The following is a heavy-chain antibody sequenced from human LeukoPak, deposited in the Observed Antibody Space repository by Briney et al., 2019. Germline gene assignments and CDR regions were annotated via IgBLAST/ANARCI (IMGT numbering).Heavy chain of an antibody. CDR3: ASHYYDSSGYYYFDY. J-gene: IGHJ4*02. CDR1: GFTVSSNY. Sequence: GGSLRLSCAASGFTVSSNYMSWVRQAPGKGLEWVSVIYSGGSTYYADSVKGRFTIPRDNSKNTLYLQMNSLRAEDTAVYYCASHYYDSSGYYYFDYWGQGTLVTVSS. CDR2: IYSGGST. V-gene: IGHV3-66*04. D-gene: IGHD3-22*01.